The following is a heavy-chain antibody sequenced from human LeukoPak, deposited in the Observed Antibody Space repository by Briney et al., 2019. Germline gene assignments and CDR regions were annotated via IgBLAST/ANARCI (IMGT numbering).Heavy chain of an antibody. D-gene: IGHD5-18*01. CDR1: GGTFSSYA. J-gene: IGHJ4*02. CDR3: ARGPSGTAMVPFDY. Sequence: SVKVSCKASGGTFSSYAISWVRQAPGQGLEWMGGIIPIFGTANYAQKFQGRVTITTNESTSTAYMELSSLRSEDTAVYYCARGPSGTAMVPFDYWGQGTLVTVSS. V-gene: IGHV1-69*05. CDR2: IIPIFGTA.